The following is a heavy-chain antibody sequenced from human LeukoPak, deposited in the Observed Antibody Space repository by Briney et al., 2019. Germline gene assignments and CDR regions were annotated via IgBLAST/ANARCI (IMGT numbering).Heavy chain of an antibody. Sequence: PSETLSLTCTVSGGSISSYYWSWIRQPPGKGLEWIEYIYYSGSTNYNPSLKSRVTISVDTSKNQFSLKLSSVTAADTAVYYCARLTSGYYANFDYWGQGTLVTVSS. CDR3: ARLTSGYYANFDY. D-gene: IGHD3-22*01. CDR2: IYYSGST. CDR1: GGSISSYY. J-gene: IGHJ4*02. V-gene: IGHV4-59*08.